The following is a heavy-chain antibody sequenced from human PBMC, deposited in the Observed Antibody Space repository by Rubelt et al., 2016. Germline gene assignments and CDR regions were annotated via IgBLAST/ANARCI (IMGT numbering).Heavy chain of an antibody. CDR1: GYTFTGYY. CDR2: INPNSGGT. J-gene: IGHJ5*02. Sequence: QVQLVQSGAEVKKPGASVKVSCKASGYTFTGYYMHWVRQAPGQGLEWMGWINPNSGGTNYAQKFQGRVTMTRDTSTSTVYMELSSLRSEDTAVYYCARDPTVSHAINNWFDPWGQGTLVTVSS. CDR3: ARDPTVSHAINNWFDP. D-gene: IGHD4-17*01. V-gene: IGHV1-2*02.